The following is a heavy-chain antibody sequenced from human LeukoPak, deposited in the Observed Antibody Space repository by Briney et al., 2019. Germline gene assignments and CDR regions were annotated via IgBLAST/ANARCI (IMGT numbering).Heavy chain of an antibody. V-gene: IGHV3-15*01. J-gene: IGHJ3*02. CDR1: GFTFSNAW. CDR3: STERAGGFDI. D-gene: IGHD6-19*01. CDR2: IKSKTDGGTT. Sequence: KAGGSLRLSCAASGFTFSNAWMTWVRQAPGKGLEYLGRIKSKTDGGTTDYAAPVKGRFTISRDDSKNTLYLQMNSLKTEDTAVYFCSTERAGGFDIWGQGTMVTVSS.